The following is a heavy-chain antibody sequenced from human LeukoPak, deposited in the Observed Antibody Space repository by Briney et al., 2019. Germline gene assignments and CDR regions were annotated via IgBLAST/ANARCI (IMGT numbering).Heavy chain of an antibody. CDR1: GGSISSYY. Sequence: SETLSLTCTVSGGSISSYYWSWIRQPPGKGLEWIGYIYYSGSTNYNPSLKSRVTISVDTSKNQFSLKLSSVTAADTAVYYCARRSGSFSNWFDPWGQGTLVTVSS. CDR3: ARRSGSFSNWFDP. D-gene: IGHD1-26*01. V-gene: IGHV4-59*01. J-gene: IGHJ5*02. CDR2: IYYSGST.